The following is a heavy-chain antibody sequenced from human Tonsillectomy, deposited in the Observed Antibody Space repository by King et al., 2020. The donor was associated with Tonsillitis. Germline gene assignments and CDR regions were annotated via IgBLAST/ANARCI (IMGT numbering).Heavy chain of an antibody. CDR1: GFRFTSYW. D-gene: IGHD6-13*01. CDR3: ASSYYSSTGFDY. J-gene: IGHJ4*02. Sequence: VQLVESGAEVKKPGESLKISCKGSGFRFTSYWIGWVRQMPGKGLEWMGVIYPGDSDTRYSPSFQGQVTISADKSISTAYLQWSRLKASDTARYSCASSYYSSTGFDYWGQGSLVTVSS. CDR2: IYPGDSDT. V-gene: IGHV5-51*01.